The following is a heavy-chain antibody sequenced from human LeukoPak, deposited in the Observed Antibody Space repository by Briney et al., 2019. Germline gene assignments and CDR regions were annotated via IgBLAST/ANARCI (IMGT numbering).Heavy chain of an antibody. V-gene: IGHV4-59*01. CDR2: IYYSGST. Sequence: SETLSLTCTVSGGSISSYYWSWIRQPPGKGLEWIGYIYYSGSTNYNPSLKSRVTISVDTSKNQFSLKLSSVTAVDTAVYYCARARYSSSIDYWGQGTLVTVSS. CDR1: GGSISSYY. CDR3: ARARYSSSIDY. J-gene: IGHJ4*02. D-gene: IGHD6-13*01.